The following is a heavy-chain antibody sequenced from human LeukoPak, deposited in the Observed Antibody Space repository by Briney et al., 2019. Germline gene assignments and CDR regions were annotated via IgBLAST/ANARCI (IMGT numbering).Heavy chain of an antibody. V-gene: IGHV6-1*01. Sequence: SQILSLTCAISGDSVSSNSAAWNWIRQSPSRGLEWLGRTYYRSKWYNDYAVSVKSRITINPDTSKNQFSLKLSSVTAADTAVYYCARHVWDSGYYYIFALEYFQHWGQGTLVTVSS. CDR2: TYYRSKWYN. J-gene: IGHJ1*01. CDR1: GDSVSSNSAA. CDR3: ARHVWDSGYYYIFALEYFQH. D-gene: IGHD3-22*01.